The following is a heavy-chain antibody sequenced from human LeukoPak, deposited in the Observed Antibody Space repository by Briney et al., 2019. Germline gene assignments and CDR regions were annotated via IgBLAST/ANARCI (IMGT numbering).Heavy chain of an antibody. CDR1: GFTFSDYY. Sequence: GGSLRLSCAASGFTFSDYYMSWIRQAPGKGLEWVSYISSSGSTIYYADSVKGRFTIPRDNAKNSLYLQMNSLRAEDTAVYYCARDLWITMITSWGQGTMVTVSS. CDR3: ARDLWITMITS. CDR2: ISSSGSTI. J-gene: IGHJ3*01. V-gene: IGHV3-11*01. D-gene: IGHD3-22*01.